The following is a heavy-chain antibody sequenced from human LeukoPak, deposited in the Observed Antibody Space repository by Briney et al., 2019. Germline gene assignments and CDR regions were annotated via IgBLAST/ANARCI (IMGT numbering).Heavy chain of an antibody. Sequence: PGRSLRLSCAASGFTFSSYAMHWVRQAPGKGLEWVAVISYDGSNKYYADSVKGRFTISRDNSKNTLYLQMNSLRAEDTAVYYCGRHSSYGDFDYWGQGTLVTVSS. CDR2: ISYDGSNK. CDR1: GFTFSSYA. D-gene: IGHD4-17*01. CDR3: GRHSSYGDFDY. J-gene: IGHJ4*02. V-gene: IGHV3-30*04.